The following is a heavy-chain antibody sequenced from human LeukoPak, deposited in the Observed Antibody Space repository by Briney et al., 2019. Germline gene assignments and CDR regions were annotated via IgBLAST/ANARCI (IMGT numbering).Heavy chain of an antibody. J-gene: IGHJ4*02. CDR3: ARGLAVAGPGPDY. CDR1: GYTFTGYY. Sequence: ASVKVPCKASGYTFTGYYMHWVRQAPGQGLEWMGWINPNSGGTNYAQKFQGRVTMTRDTSISTAYMELSRLRSDDTAVYYCARGLAVAGPGPDYWGQGTLVTVSS. V-gene: IGHV1-2*02. CDR2: INPNSGGT. D-gene: IGHD6-19*01.